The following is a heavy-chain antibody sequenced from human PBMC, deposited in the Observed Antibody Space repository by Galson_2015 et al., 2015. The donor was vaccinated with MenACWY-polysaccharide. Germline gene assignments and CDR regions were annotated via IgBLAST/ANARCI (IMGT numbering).Heavy chain of an antibody. CDR3: ARDPKQEATTVPTGRFDY. V-gene: IGHV7-4-1*02. D-gene: IGHD4-17*01. Sequence: SVKVSCKASGYTFTTYAMNWVRQAPGQGLEWMGGINTNTGNPTYAQGFTGRFVFSLDASVSTAYLQISSLKAEDTAVYYCARDPKQEATTVPTGRFDYWGQGPLVTVSS. CDR1: GYTFTTYA. J-gene: IGHJ4*02. CDR2: INTNTGNP.